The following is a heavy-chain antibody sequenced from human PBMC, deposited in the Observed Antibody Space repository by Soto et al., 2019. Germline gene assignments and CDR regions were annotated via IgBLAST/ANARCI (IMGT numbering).Heavy chain of an antibody. CDR3: ARVVRSSGWYYYYYGMDV. CDR2: TYYRSKWYN. D-gene: IGHD6-19*01. CDR1: GGSVSSNSAA. J-gene: IGHJ6*02. V-gene: IGHV6-1*01. Sequence: QTLSLTCAISGGSVSSNSAAWNLIRQSPSRGLEWLGRTYYRSKWYNDYAVSVKSRITINPDTSKNQFSLQLNSVTPEDTAVYYCARVVRSSGWYYYYYGMDVWGQGTTVTVSS.